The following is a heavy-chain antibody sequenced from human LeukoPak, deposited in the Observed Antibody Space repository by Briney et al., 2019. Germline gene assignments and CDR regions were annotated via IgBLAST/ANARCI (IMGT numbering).Heavy chain of an antibody. CDR1: GDSVSSNSAA. D-gene: IGHD2-2*01. CDR3: AREGIRRVPAALDY. Sequence: PSQILSLTCAISGDSVSSNSAAWNWIRQSPSRGLEWLVRTYYRSKWYNDYAVSVKSRITINPDTSKNQFSLQLNSVTPEDTAVYYCAREGIRRVPAALDYWGQGTLVTVSS. V-gene: IGHV6-1*01. J-gene: IGHJ4*02. CDR2: TYYRSKWYN.